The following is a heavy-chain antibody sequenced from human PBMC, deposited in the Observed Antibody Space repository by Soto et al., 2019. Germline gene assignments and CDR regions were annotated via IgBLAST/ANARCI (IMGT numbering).Heavy chain of an antibody. CDR3: AAPSLNYYYGMDV. D-gene: IGHD2-15*01. J-gene: IGHJ6*02. V-gene: IGHV1-58*01. CDR2: IVVGSGNT. Sequence: QMQLVQSGPEGKKPGTSVKVSCKASGFTFTSSAVQWVRQARGQRLEWIGWIVVGSGNTNYAQKFQERVTITRAMSTSTAYLELSSLRSEDTAVYYCAAPSLNYYYGMDVWGQGTTVTVSS. CDR1: GFTFTSSA.